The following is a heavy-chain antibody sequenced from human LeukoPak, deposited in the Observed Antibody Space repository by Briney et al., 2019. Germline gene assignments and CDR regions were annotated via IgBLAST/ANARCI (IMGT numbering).Heavy chain of an antibody. CDR1: GYTFTSYD. D-gene: IGHD2-2*02. Sequence: ASVKVSCKASGYTFTSYDINWVRQATGQGLEWMGWMNPNSGNTGYAQKFQGRVTMTRNTSISTAYMELSSPRSEDTAVYYCARGSSIHGYYYYMDVWGKGTTVTISS. V-gene: IGHV1-8*01. CDR3: ARGSSIHGYYYYMDV. J-gene: IGHJ6*03. CDR2: MNPNSGNT.